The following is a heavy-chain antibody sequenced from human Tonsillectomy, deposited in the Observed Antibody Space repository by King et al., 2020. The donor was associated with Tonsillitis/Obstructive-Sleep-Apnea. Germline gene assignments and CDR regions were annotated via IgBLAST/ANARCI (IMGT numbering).Heavy chain of an antibody. CDR3: AREGAFDCGGDCYPDAFDI. J-gene: IGHJ3*02. CDR1: GGSISSYY. CDR2: IYYSGST. D-gene: IGHD2-21*02. V-gene: IGHV4-59*01. Sequence: QLQESGPGLVKPSETLSLTCTVSGGSISSYYWSWIRQPPGKGLEWIGYIYYSGSTNYNPSLKSRVTISVDTSKNQFSLKLSSVTAADTAVYYCAREGAFDCGGDCYPDAFDIWGQGTMVTVSS.